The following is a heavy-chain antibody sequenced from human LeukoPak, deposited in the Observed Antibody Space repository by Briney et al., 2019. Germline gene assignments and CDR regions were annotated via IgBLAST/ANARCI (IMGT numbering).Heavy chain of an antibody. J-gene: IGHJ5*02. Sequence: ASVKVSCKASGGTFSSYAISWVRQAPGQGLEWMGGIIPIFGTANYAQKFQGRVTITADESTSTAYMELSSLRSEDTAVYYCARATTIFGVVINWFGPWGQGTLVTVSS. D-gene: IGHD3-3*01. V-gene: IGHV1-69*01. CDR1: GGTFSSYA. CDR3: ARATTIFGVVINWFGP. CDR2: IIPIFGTA.